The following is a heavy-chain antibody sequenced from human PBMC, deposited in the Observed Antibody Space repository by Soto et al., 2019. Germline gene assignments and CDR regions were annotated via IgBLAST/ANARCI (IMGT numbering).Heavy chain of an antibody. D-gene: IGHD7-27*01. CDR3: ARHLTGPNDAFDI. CDR1: GFTFSSYW. Sequence: GGSLRLSCAASGFTFSSYWMSWVRQAPGKGLEWVANIKQDGSEKYYVDSVKGRFTISRDNAKNSLYLQMNSLRAEDTAVYYCARHLTGPNDAFDIWGQGTMVTVSS. CDR2: IKQDGSEK. V-gene: IGHV3-7*03. J-gene: IGHJ3*02.